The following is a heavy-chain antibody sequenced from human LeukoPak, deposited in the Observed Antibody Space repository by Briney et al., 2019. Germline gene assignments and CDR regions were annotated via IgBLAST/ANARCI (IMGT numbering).Heavy chain of an antibody. V-gene: IGHV3-48*04. CDR3: ARGTTTYAFDI. D-gene: IGHD1-7*01. CDR1: GFTFSSYN. CDR2: TSSSSSTI. Sequence: GGSLRLSCAASGFTFSSYNMNWVRQAPGKGLEWVSHTSSSSSTIYYADSVKGRFTISRDNAKNSLYLQMNSLRAEDTAVYYCARGTTTYAFDIWGQGTMVTVSS. J-gene: IGHJ3*02.